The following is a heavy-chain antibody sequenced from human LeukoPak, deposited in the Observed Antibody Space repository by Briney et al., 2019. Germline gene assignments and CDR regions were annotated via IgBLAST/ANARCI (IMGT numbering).Heavy chain of an antibody. CDR3: VRSHGHRPAYTTYYPDQFFDS. Sequence: GGSLKLSCAASGFAFSPFAMHWVRQAPGKGPEWVAAVSDDGRDSNYADSVKGRFIISRDNSKKALYLQMSSLRPEDTAVYYCVRSHGHRPAYTTYYPDQFFDSWGQGTLVTVSS. J-gene: IGHJ4*02. V-gene: IGHV3-30*04. D-gene: IGHD2/OR15-2a*01. CDR2: VSDDGRDS. CDR1: GFAFSPFA.